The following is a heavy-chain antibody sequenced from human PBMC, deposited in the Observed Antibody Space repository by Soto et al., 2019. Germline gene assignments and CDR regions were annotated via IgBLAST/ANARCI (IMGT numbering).Heavy chain of an antibody. CDR3: AKEYSSSWYTLGDYFDY. CDR2: ISGSGGST. D-gene: IGHD6-13*01. V-gene: IGHV3-23*01. CDR1: GFTFSSYA. Sequence: GGSLRLSCAASGFTFSSYAMSWVRQAPGKGLEWVSAISGSGGSTYYADSVKGRFTNSRDNSKNTLYLQMNSLRAEDTAVYYCAKEYSSSWYTLGDYFDYWGQGTLVTVSS. J-gene: IGHJ4*02.